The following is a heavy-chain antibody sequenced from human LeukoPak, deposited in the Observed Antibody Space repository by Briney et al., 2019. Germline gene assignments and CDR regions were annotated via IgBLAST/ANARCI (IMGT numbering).Heavy chain of an antibody. Sequence: SEKVSCKASGGTFSSYAISWVRQAPGQGLEWMGGIIPIFGTANYAQKFQGRVTITTDESTSTAYMELSSLRSEDTAVYYCAREEREYCGGDCNDAFDIWGQGTMVTVSS. CDR2: IIPIFGTA. CDR3: AREEREYCGGDCNDAFDI. D-gene: IGHD2-21*02. V-gene: IGHV1-69*05. J-gene: IGHJ3*02. CDR1: GGTFSSYA.